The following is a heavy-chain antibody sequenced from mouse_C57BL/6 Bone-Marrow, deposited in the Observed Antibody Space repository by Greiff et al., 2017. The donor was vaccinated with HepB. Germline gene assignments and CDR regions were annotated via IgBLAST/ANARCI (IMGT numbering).Heavy chain of an antibody. V-gene: IGHV5-4*01. CDR3: ARNPPDYYSSNYWYFDV. J-gene: IGHJ1*03. CDR1: GFTFSSYA. Sequence: VQLKESGGGLVKPGGSLKLSCAASGFTFSSYAMSWVRQTPEKRLEWVATISDGGSYTYYPDNVKGRFTISRDNAKNNLYLQMSHLKSEDTAMYYCARNPPDYYSSNYWYFDVWGTGTTVTVSS. CDR2: ISDGGSYT. D-gene: IGHD1-1*01.